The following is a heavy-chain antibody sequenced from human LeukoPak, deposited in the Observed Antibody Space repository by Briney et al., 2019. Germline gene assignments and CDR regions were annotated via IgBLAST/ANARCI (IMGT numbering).Heavy chain of an antibody. V-gene: IGHV4-4*02. Sequence: SETLSLTCAVSGGSISSTNWWSWVRHPPGKGLEWIGEIYHGGTTNYNPSLKSRVTISVDKSKNQFSLNLSSVTAADTAIYYCTREAQWGGYFYGMDVWGKGTTVTVSS. CDR3: TREAQWGGYFYGMDV. J-gene: IGHJ6*04. D-gene: IGHD1-26*01. CDR2: IYHGGTT. CDR1: GGSISSTNW.